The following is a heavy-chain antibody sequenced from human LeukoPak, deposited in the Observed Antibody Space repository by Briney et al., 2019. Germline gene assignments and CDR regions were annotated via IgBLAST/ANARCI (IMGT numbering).Heavy chain of an antibody. CDR2: IFYDGTT. Sequence: PSETLSLTCTVSGGSISSPNSYWGWIRQPPGKGLEWIGSIFYDGTTYYNPSLKSRVTISVDTSKNQFSLKLSSVTAADTAVYYCARDIRGSVTTSSWFDPWGQGTLVTVSS. D-gene: IGHD4-11*01. CDR3: ARDIRGSVTTSSWFDP. V-gene: IGHV4-39*02. CDR1: GGSISSPNSY. J-gene: IGHJ5*02.